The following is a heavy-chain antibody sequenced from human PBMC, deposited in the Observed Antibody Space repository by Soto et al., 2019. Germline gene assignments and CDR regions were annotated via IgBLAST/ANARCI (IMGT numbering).Heavy chain of an antibody. D-gene: IGHD3-3*01. CDR1: GYTFTRYG. CDR3: ARGGLRYDFWSGYYIVSGMDV. Sequence: ASVKVSCKASGYTFTRYGISWVGQAPGQGLEWMGWISAYNGNTNYAQKLQGRVTMTTDTSTSTAYMELRSLRSDDTAVYYCARGGLRYDFWSGYYIVSGMDVWGQGTTVTVSS. CDR2: ISAYNGNT. J-gene: IGHJ6*02. V-gene: IGHV1-18*04.